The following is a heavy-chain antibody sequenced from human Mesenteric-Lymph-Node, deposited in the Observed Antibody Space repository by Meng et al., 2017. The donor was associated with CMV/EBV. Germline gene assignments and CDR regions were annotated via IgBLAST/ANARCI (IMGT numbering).Heavy chain of an antibody. Sequence: GESLKISCEATGFTFSSYWMHWVRQAPGKGLEWVSYISSSGSTIYYADSVKGRFTISRDNAKNSLYLQMNSLRAEDTAVYYCASGPVVDDWYFDYWGQGTLVTVSS. CDR2: ISSSGSTI. CDR1: GFTFSSYW. J-gene: IGHJ4*02. CDR3: ASGPVVDDWYFDY. D-gene: IGHD2-15*01. V-gene: IGHV3-48*04.